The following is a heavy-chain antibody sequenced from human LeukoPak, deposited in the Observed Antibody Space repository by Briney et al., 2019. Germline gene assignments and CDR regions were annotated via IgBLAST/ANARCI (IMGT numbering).Heavy chain of an antibody. J-gene: IGHJ4*02. Sequence: ASVKVSCKSSGYTFNGYYMHWVRQAPGQGLEWMGWINPNSGATNYAQKFQGRVTMTRDTSISTAYMELSRLRSDDTAVYYCARATILTGYPVFDYWGQGTLVTVSS. D-gene: IGHD3-9*01. CDR2: INPNSGAT. CDR1: GYTFNGYY. CDR3: ARATILTGYPVFDY. V-gene: IGHV1-2*02.